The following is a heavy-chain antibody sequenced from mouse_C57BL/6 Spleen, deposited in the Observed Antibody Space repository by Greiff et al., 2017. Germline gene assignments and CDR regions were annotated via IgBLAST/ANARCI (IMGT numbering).Heavy chain of an antibody. CDR3: ASDNGYYNYAMDY. J-gene: IGHJ4*01. V-gene: IGHV14-3*01. CDR1: GFNITNTY. D-gene: IGHD2-3*01. CDR2: IDPANGNT. Sequence: VQLQQPVAELVRPGASVKLSCTASGFNITNTYMHWVKQRPEQGLEWIGRIDPANGNTKYDPKFKGKDTITAATSSNTAYLQLSSLTSEDTAIYYCASDNGYYNYAMDYWGQGTSVTVSS.